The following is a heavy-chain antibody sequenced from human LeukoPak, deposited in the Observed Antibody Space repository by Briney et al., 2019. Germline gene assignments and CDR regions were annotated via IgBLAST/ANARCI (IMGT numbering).Heavy chain of an antibody. J-gene: IGHJ4*02. CDR2: IILIFGTA. CDR3: ARDLVGATGGFDY. V-gene: IGHV1-69*13. Sequence: GASVKVSCKASGGTFSSYAISWVRQAPGQGPEWMGGIILIFGTANYAQKFQGRVTITADESTSTAYMELSSLRSEDTAVYYCARDLVGATGGFDYWGQGTLVTVSS. D-gene: IGHD1-26*01. CDR1: GGTFSSYA.